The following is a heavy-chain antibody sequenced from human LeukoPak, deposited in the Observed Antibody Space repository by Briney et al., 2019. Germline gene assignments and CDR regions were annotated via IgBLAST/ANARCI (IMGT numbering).Heavy chain of an antibody. D-gene: IGHD6-13*01. Sequence: GGSLRLSCAASGFTFSSYSMNWVRQAPGKGLEWVSYISSSSTIYYADSVKGRFTISRDNAKNSLYLQMNSLRAEDTAVYYCARVRQLYYYYYMDVWGKGTTVTVSS. V-gene: IGHV3-48*01. CDR3: ARVRQLYYYYYMDV. CDR1: GFTFSSYS. J-gene: IGHJ6*03. CDR2: ISSSSTI.